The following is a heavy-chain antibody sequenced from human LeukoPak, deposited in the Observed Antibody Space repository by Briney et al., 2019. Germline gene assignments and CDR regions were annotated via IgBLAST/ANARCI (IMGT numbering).Heavy chain of an antibody. CDR3: AKVATWTYFDS. V-gene: IGHV3-23*01. Sequence: GGSLRLSCAASQFTFTTYAMSWVRQAPGRGLEWVSSIGDSGVPTYYADSVKGRFTISRDNSQNTLYLQMNSLGADDTAVYYCAKVATWTYFDSWGQGTLVTVSA. D-gene: IGHD3/OR15-3a*01. CDR1: QFTFTTYA. J-gene: IGHJ4*02. CDR2: IGDSGVPT.